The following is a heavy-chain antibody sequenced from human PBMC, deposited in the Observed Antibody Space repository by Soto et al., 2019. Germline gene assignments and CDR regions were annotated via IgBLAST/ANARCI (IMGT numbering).Heavy chain of an antibody. CDR3: AKGGFSAFDI. D-gene: IGHD3-3*01. Sequence: GGSLRLSCAASGFTFSTYAMSWVRQAPGKGLEWVSVISGSGGSTYYADSVKGRFTISRDNSKNTLYMQMNSLRAEDTAVYYCAKGGFSAFDIWGQGTVVTVSS. J-gene: IGHJ3*02. V-gene: IGHV3-23*01. CDR1: GFTFSTYA. CDR2: ISGSGGST.